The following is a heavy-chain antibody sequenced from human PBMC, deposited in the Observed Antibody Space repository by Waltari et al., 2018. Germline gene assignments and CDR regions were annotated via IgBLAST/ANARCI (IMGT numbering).Heavy chain of an antibody. D-gene: IGHD3-22*01. V-gene: IGHV4-34*01. CDR1: GGSFSGYY. Sequence: QVQLQQWGAGLLKPSATLSLTCAVYGGSFSGYYWSWNRQPPGKGLEWIGEINHSGSTNYNPSLKSRVTISVDTSKNQFSLKLSSVTAADTAVYYCARDYSITMIVVVEHQGYFDLWGRGTLVTVSS. CDR3: ARDYSITMIVVVEHQGYFDL. CDR2: INHSGST. J-gene: IGHJ2*01.